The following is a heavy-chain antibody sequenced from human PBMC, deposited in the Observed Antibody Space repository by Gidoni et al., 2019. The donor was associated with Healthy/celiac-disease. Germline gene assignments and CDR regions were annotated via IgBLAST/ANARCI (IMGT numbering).Heavy chain of an antibody. Sequence: QVPLQDSGPGLVKPSEPLSLTCTAAGGSISSYDWSWIRQPPGKGFEWIGYSDYSGSTNYNPSLKSRVTISVDTSKNQLPLKLSFVTAADTAVYYCARHESVAGLLFDYWCQGTLVTVSS. V-gene: IGHV4-59*01. CDR2: SDYSGST. CDR1: GGSISSYD. D-gene: IGHD6-19*01. J-gene: IGHJ4*02. CDR3: ARHESVAGLLFDY.